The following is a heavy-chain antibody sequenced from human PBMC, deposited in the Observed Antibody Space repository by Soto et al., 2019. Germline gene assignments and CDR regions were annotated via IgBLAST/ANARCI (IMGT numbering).Heavy chain of an antibody. D-gene: IGHD3-3*01. J-gene: IGHJ5*02. CDR3: ARGLRFIFPWFDP. V-gene: IGHV1-69*01. Sequence: QVQLVQSGAEVKKPGSSVKVSCKASGGTFSSYAIRWVRQAPGQGLEWMGGIILIFGTANYAQKFQGRVTIASDESTSSAYMELSSLRSEDTAVYYGARGLRFIFPWFDPWGQGTLVTVSS. CDR2: IILIFGTA. CDR1: GGTFSSYA.